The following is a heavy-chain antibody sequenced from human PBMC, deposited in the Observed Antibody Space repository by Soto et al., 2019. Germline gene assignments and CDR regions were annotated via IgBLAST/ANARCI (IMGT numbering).Heavy chain of an antibody. Sequence: QVQLQESGPGLVKPSQTLSLTCTVSGGSISSGGYYWSWIRQHPGKGLEWIGYIYYSGSTYYNPSLKSRVTISVDTSKNQFSLKLSSVTAADTAVYYCARVGHDTDYGDYVGTFDYWGQGTLVTVSS. D-gene: IGHD4-17*01. CDR3: ARVGHDTDYGDYVGTFDY. CDR2: IYYSGST. V-gene: IGHV4-31*03. J-gene: IGHJ4*02. CDR1: GGSISSGGYY.